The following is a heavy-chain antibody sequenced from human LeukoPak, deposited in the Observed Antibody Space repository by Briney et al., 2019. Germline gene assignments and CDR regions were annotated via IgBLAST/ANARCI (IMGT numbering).Heavy chain of an antibody. Sequence: PSETLSLTCTVSGGSISSSNYYWGWIRQPPGKGPEWIGSIYYSGNTYYNPSLKSRVTISVDTSKNQFSLKLNSVTAADTAVYFCARPNWHGARLGAFNIWGQGTLVTVSS. J-gene: IGHJ3*02. D-gene: IGHD1-1*01. CDR2: IYYSGNT. CDR3: ARPNWHGARLGAFNI. V-gene: IGHV4-39*07. CDR1: GGSISSSNYY.